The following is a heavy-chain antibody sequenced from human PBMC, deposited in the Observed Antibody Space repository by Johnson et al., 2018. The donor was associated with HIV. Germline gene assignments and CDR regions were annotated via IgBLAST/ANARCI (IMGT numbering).Heavy chain of an antibody. CDR2: INSDGSNK. J-gene: IGHJ3*02. CDR1: GFTFSSYW. Sequence: EVQLVESGGGLVQPGGSLRLSCAASGFTFSSYWMHWVRQAPGKGLVWVSRINSDGSNKYYADSVKGRFTIPRDNSKNTLYLQMNSLRAEDTAVYYCARDRYYYDSSAQQAFDIWGQGTMVTVSS. D-gene: IGHD3-22*01. V-gene: IGHV3-74*01. CDR3: ARDRYYYDSSAQQAFDI.